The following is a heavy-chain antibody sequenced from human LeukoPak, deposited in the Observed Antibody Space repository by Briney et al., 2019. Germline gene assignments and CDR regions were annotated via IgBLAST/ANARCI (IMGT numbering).Heavy chain of an antibody. J-gene: IGHJ4*02. CDR2: ISGSGGST. CDR3: AKGGYSSGWYYFDY. V-gene: IGHV3-23*01. Sequence: PGGSLRLSCAASGFTFSSYAMSWVRQAPGKGLEWVSAISGSGGSTYYADSVKGRFTISRDNSKNTLYLQMNSLRAEDTTVYYCAKGGYSSGWYYFDYWGQGTLVTVSS. CDR1: GFTFSSYA. D-gene: IGHD6-19*01.